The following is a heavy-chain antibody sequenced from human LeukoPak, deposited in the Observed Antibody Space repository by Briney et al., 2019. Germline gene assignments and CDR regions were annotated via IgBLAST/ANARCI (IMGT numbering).Heavy chain of an antibody. CDR2: INPNSGGT. CDR3: ARVPNSAYYYDSRGYYLHGAFDI. Sequence: ASVKVSCKASGYTFTGYYMHWVRQAPGQGLEWMGWINPNSGGTNYAQKFQGRVTMTRDTSISTAYMELSRLRSDDTAVYYCARVPNSAYYYDSRGYYLHGAFDIWGQGTMVTVSS. J-gene: IGHJ3*02. CDR1: GYTFTGYY. V-gene: IGHV1-2*02. D-gene: IGHD3-22*01.